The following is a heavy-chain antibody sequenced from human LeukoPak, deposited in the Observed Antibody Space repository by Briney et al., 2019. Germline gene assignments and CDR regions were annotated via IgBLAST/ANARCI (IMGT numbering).Heavy chain of an antibody. CDR2: IYPGDSDT. CDR1: GYSFTSYW. J-gene: IGHJ4*02. V-gene: IGHV5-51*01. CDR3: ASGFGYSGSYHYFDY. Sequence: GESLKISCKGSGYSFTSYWIGWVRQMPGKGLEWMGIIYPGDSDTRYSPSFQGQVTISADKSISTAYLQWNSLKASDTAMYYCASGFGYSGSYHYFDYWGQGTLVTVSS. D-gene: IGHD1-26*01.